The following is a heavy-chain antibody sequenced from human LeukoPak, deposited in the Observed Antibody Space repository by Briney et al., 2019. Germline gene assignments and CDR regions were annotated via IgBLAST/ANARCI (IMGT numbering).Heavy chain of an antibody. CDR1: GGTFSDYY. J-gene: IGHJ4*02. D-gene: IGHD3-3*01. CDR2: INHSGST. V-gene: IGHV4-34*01. Sequence: TETLSLTCAVYGGTFSDYYWSWIRQHPGKGLEWIGEINHSGSTNYNPSLKSRVTISVDTSKNQFSLKLSSVTAADTAVYYCARVAYDFWIGVAHYYFDYWGQGTLATVSS. CDR3: ARVAYDFWIGVAHYYFDY.